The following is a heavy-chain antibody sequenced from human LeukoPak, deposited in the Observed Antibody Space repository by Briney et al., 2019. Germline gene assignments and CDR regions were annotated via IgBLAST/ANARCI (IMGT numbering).Heavy chain of an antibody. J-gene: IGHJ4*02. D-gene: IGHD6-19*01. CDR2: IIPILGIA. V-gene: IGHV1-69*04. Sequence: ASVKVYCKASGGTFSSYAISWVRQAPGQGLEWMGRIIPILGIANYAQKFQGRVTITADKSTSTAYMELSSLRSEDTAVYYCARAVSGRFDYWGQGTLVTVSS. CDR1: GGTFSSYA. CDR3: ARAVSGRFDY.